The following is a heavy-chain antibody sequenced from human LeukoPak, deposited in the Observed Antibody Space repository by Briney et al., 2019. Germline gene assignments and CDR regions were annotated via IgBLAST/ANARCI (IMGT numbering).Heavy chain of an antibody. D-gene: IGHD3-22*01. CDR1: GYSFTSHD. CDR3: ARGGPYYYDSSGNLDY. Sequence: ASVKVSCKASGYSFTSHDINWVRQAPGQGLEWMGWISAYNGNTNYAQKLQGRVTMTTDTSTSTAYMELRSLRSDDTAVYYCARGGPYYYDSSGNLDYWGQGTLVTVSS. CDR2: ISAYNGNT. V-gene: IGHV1-18*01. J-gene: IGHJ4*02.